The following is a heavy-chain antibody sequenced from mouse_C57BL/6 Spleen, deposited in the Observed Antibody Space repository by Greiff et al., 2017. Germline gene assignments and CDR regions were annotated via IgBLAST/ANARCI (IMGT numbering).Heavy chain of an antibody. J-gene: IGHJ2*01. CDR3: ARRGIYYAGVDY. D-gene: IGHD2-1*01. Sequence: QVQLQQPGAELVKPGASVKLSFKASGYTFTSYWMQWVKQRPGQGLEWIGEIDPSDSYTNYNQKFKGKATLTVDTSSSTAYMQLSSLTSEDSAVYYCARRGIYYAGVDYWGQGTTLTVSS. V-gene: IGHV1-50*01. CDR1: GYTFTSYW. CDR2: IDPSDSYT.